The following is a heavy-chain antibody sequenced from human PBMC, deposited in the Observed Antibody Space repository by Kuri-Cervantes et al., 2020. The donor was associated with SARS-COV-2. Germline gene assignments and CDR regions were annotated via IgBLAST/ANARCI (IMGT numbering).Heavy chain of an antibody. CDR1: GFTFSSYA. CDR2: IGTAGDT. V-gene: IGHV3-13*04. D-gene: IGHD2-2*02. CDR3: ARGRSCSSTSCYTRVSNGLDV. Sequence: GESLKISCAASGFTFSSYAVSWVRQAPGKGLEWVSAIGTAGDTYYPGSVKGRFTISRENAKNSLYLQMNSLRAGDTAVYYCARGRSCSSTSCYTRVSNGLDVWGQGTTVTVSS. J-gene: IGHJ6*02.